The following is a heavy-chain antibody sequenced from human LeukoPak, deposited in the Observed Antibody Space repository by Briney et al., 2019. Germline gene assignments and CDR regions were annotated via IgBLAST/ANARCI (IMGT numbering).Heavy chain of an antibody. CDR3: ARATGRITYYDFWYGSPADY. J-gene: IGHJ4*02. D-gene: IGHD3-3*01. Sequence: PGGSLRLSCGASGFTFSSFGMHWVRQAPGKGLEWVAFIRFDGSNKYYADSVKGRFTISRDNAKNSLYLQMNSLRTDDTAVYYCARATGRITYYDFWYGSPADYWGQGTLVTVSS. V-gene: IGHV3-30*02. CDR1: GFTFSSFG. CDR2: IRFDGSNK.